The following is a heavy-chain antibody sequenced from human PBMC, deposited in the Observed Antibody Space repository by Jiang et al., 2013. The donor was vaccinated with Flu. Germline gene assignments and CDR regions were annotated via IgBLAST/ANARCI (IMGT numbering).Heavy chain of an antibody. CDR2: INHSGST. J-gene: IGHJ4*02. V-gene: IGHV4-34*01. D-gene: IGHD2-2*01. CDR1: GGSFSGYY. CDR3: ARERAFGYCSGTSCYLFDY. Sequence: LLKPSETLSLTCAVYGGSFSGYYWSWIRQPPGKGLEWIGEINHSGSTNYNPSLKSRVTISVDTSKNQFSLKLSSVTAADTAVYYCARERAFGYCSGTSCYLFDYWGQGTLVTVSS.